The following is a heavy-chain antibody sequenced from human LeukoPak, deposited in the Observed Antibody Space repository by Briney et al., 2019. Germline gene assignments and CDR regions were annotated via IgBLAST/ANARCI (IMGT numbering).Heavy chain of an antibody. J-gene: IGHJ5*02. V-gene: IGHV1-2*02. Sequence: ASVKGSCKASGYTFTGYYMHWVRQAPGQGLEWMGWINPNSGGTNYAQKFQGRVTMTRDTSISTAYMELSRLRSDDTAVYYCARDKGIAGSNWFDPWGQGTLVTVSS. CDR1: GYTFTGYY. D-gene: IGHD6-13*01. CDR2: INPNSGGT. CDR3: ARDKGIAGSNWFDP.